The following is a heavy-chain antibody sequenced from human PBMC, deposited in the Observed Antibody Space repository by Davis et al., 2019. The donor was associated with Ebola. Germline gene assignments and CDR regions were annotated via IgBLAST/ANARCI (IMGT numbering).Heavy chain of an antibody. CDR1: GYTFADYN. V-gene: IGHV1-18*04. Sequence: AASVKVSCKASGYTFADYNIYWVRQAPGQGLEWMGWISADDGYTSYAQRLQGRVTMTTDTSTSTAFMELRSLRSDDTAVYYCARDYQLDYWGQGTLVTVSS. D-gene: IGHD3-16*02. J-gene: IGHJ4*02. CDR2: ISADDGYT. CDR3: ARDYQLDY.